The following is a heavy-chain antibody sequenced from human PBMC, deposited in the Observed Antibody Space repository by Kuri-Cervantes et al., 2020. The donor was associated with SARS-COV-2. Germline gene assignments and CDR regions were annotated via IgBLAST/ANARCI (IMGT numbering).Heavy chain of an antibody. CDR2: INPSGGNT. CDR3: ARPVGASLRTDV. D-gene: IGHD1-26*01. CDR1: GYTFTTYF. J-gene: IGHJ4*02. Sequence: ASVKVSCKAFGYTFTTYFLHWVRQAPGQGLEWMGIINPSGGNTTYAQKFQGRVTMTRDTSTSTVYMELSSLGSEDTAVYYCARPVGASLRTDVWGQGTLVTVSS. V-gene: IGHV1-46*01.